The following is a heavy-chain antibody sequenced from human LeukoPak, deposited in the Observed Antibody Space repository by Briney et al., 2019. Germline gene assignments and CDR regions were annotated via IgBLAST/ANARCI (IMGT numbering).Heavy chain of an antibody. CDR2: IIPIFGTA. V-gene: IGHV1-69*13. D-gene: IGHD3-3*01. CDR1: GGTVSSYA. J-gene: IGHJ4*02. Sequence: SVKVSCKASGGTVSSYAISWVRQAPGQGLEWMGGIIPIFGTANYAQKFQGRVTITADESTSTAYMELSSLRSEDTAVYYCAGRIRFLEWLLYDFSDYWGQGTLVTVSS. CDR3: AGRIRFLEWLLYDFSDY.